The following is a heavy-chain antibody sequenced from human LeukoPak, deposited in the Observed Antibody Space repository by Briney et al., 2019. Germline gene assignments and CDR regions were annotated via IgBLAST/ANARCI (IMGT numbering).Heavy chain of an antibody. CDR1: DGSINSYY. CDR3: ARGRSNYYGMDV. CDR2: IYYNGNT. D-gene: IGHD1-26*01. V-gene: IGHV4-59*01. Sequence: TSETLSLTCSVSDGSINSYYWNWIRRPPGKGLEWIGYIYYNGNTNYSPSLKSRVSMSVDTSKNLFSLKVSSVTAADAAVYYCARGRSNYYGMDVWGQGTTVTVSS. J-gene: IGHJ6*02.